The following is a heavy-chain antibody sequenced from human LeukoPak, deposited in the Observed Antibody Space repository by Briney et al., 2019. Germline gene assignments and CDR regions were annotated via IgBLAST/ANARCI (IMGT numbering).Heavy chain of an antibody. D-gene: IGHD1-1*01. CDR1: GFTVSSNH. CDR3: ARGPAGYN. V-gene: IGHV3-53*01. Sequence: GGSLRLSCAASGFTVSSNHMSWVRQAPGKGLEWVSVIYSGGSTDYAASVKGRFTISRDILKNTLYLQMNSLRAEDTAVYYCARGPAGYNWGQGTLVTVSS. J-gene: IGHJ4*02. CDR2: IYSGGST.